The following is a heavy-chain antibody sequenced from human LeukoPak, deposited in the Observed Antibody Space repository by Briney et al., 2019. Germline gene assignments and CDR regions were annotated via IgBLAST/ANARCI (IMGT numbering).Heavy chain of an antibody. D-gene: IGHD3-16*02. V-gene: IGHV3-7*01. CDR2: IKQEGSEK. CDR3: GKSHYRWGSYPPDDY. CDR1: GFTSTSYW. Sequence: GGSLRLSCAASGFTSTSYWMSWVSQAPGKGLEWVANIKQEGSEKYYVDSVKGRFSISRDNAKNSLYLQANSLISEDTAVYYWGKSHYRWGSYPPDDYWGQGTLVTVSS. J-gene: IGHJ4*02.